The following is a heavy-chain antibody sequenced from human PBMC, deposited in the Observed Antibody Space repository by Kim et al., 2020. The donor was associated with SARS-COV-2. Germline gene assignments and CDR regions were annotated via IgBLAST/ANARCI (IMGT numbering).Heavy chain of an antibody. CDR3: ARHRGWYYDILTGYYQPDRGHIDY. D-gene: IGHD3-9*01. V-gene: IGHV5-51*01. CDR2: IYPGDSDT. Sequence: GESLKISCKGSGYSFTSYWIGWVRQMPGKGLEWMGIIYPGDSDTRYSPSFQGQVTISADKSISTAYLQWSSLKASDTAMYYCARHRGWYYDILTGYYQPDRGHIDYWGQGTLVTVSS. CDR1: GYSFTSYW. J-gene: IGHJ4*02.